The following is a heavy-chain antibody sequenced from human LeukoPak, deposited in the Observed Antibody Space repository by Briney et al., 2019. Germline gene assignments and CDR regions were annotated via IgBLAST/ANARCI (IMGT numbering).Heavy chain of an antibody. CDR2: ISSSGSTI. CDR1: GFTFSSYE. Sequence: GGSLRLSCAASGFTFSSYEMNWVRQAPGKGLEWVSYISSSGSTIYYADSVKGRFTISRDNAKNSLYLQMNSLRAEDTAVYYCARSHMITFGGVIAYFDYWGQGTLVTVSS. D-gene: IGHD3-16*02. CDR3: ARSHMITFGGVIAYFDY. V-gene: IGHV3-48*03. J-gene: IGHJ4*02.